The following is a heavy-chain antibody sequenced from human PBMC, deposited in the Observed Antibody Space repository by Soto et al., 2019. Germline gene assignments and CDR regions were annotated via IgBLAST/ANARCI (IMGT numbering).Heavy chain of an antibody. CDR2: ISYDGSNK. D-gene: IGHD5-18*01. CDR1: GFTFSSYG. Sequence: PGGSLRLSCAASGFTFSSYGMHWVRQATGKGLEWVAVISYDGSNKYYADSVKGRFTISRDNSKNTLYLQMNSLRAEDTAVYYCAKPYSYGSWFDPWGQGTLVTVSS. V-gene: IGHV3-30*18. J-gene: IGHJ5*02. CDR3: AKPYSYGSWFDP.